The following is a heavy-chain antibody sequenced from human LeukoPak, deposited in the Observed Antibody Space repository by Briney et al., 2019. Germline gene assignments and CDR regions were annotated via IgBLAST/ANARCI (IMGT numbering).Heavy chain of an antibody. CDR1: GFTFSSYE. CDR3: ARMQSIGTPYYGMDV. CDR2: ISGGGGVT. D-gene: IGHD6-13*01. J-gene: IGHJ6*02. Sequence: GGSLRLSCAASGFTFSSYEMNWVRQAPGKGLEWVSTISGGGGVTYYTASVKGRFTISRDNSKNTLYVQMNSLRAEDTAVYYCARMQSIGTPYYGMDVWGQGTMVTVS. V-gene: IGHV3-23*01.